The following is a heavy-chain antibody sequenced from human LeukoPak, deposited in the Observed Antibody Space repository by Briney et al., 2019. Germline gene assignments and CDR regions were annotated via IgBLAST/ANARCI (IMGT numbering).Heavy chain of an antibody. Sequence: GGSLRLSCAASGFTFSSYSMNWVRQAPGKGLEWVSSISSSSSYIYYADSVKGRFTISRDNAKNSLYLQMNSPRAEDTAVYYCARGITMIVVVTYFDYWGQGTLVTVSS. CDR2: ISSSSSYI. J-gene: IGHJ4*02. CDR1: GFTFSSYS. CDR3: ARGITMIVVVTYFDY. V-gene: IGHV3-21*01. D-gene: IGHD3-22*01.